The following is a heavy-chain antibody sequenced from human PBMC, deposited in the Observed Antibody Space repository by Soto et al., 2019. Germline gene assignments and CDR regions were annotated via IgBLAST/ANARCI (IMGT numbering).Heavy chain of an antibody. CDR1: GGSFSGYY. V-gene: IGHV4-34*01. CDR2: INHSGTT. Sequence: PSETLSLTCAVYGGSFSGYYWSWIRQPPGKGLEWIWEINHSGTTNYNPSLKSRVTISVDTSKNQFSLKLTSLTAADTAVYYCARGMAVAGQYFDSWGRGTLVTAPQ. D-gene: IGHD6-19*01. J-gene: IGHJ4*02. CDR3: ARGMAVAGQYFDS.